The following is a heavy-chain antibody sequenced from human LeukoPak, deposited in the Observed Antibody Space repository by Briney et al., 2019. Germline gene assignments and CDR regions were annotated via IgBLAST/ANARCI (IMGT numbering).Heavy chain of an antibody. CDR3: ARCINGVCRAFDY. J-gene: IGHJ4*02. Sequence: GGSLRLSCAAAGFTFSSYGMDWVRQAPGKGLEWVAYIRDDGSNEYYADSVKGRFTISRDNSKCTLYVQMNSLRAEDTAVYYCARCINGVCRAFDYWGQGTLVTVSS. V-gene: IGHV3-30*02. CDR1: GFTFSSYG. D-gene: IGHD2-8*01. CDR2: IRDDGSNE.